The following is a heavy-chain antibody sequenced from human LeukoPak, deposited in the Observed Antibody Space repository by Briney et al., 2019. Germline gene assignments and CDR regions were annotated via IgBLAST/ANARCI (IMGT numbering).Heavy chain of an antibody. V-gene: IGHV3-33*06. D-gene: IGHD3-3*01. CDR1: GFTFNTHG. CDR2: IWFDGSDK. J-gene: IGHJ4*02. CDR3: AKDTAVQFLEPAF. Sequence: GGSLRLSCAASGFTFNTHGMHWVRQAPGKGLEWVAAIWFDGSDKLYSDAVKGRFTISRDNSMNTLYLQMNSLRVEDTAIYYCAKDTAVQFLEPAFWGQGTLVTVSS.